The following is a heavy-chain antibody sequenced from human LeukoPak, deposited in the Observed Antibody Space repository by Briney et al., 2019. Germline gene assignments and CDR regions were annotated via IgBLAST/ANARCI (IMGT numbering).Heavy chain of an antibody. CDR3: ARHLSGVTGYTYGRGIDY. J-gene: IGHJ4*02. Sequence: PGGSLRLSCAASGFTLSSYAMSWVRQAPGKGLEWVSGISVGGGNTYYADSVKGRFTISRDSSKNTLYLQMNSLRAEDTAVYYCARHLSGVTGYTYGRGIDYWGQGTLVTVSS. V-gene: IGHV3-23*01. D-gene: IGHD5-18*01. CDR2: ISVGGGNT. CDR1: GFTLSSYA.